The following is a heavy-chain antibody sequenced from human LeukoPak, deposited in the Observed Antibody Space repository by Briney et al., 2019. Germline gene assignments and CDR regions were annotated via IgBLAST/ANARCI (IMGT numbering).Heavy chain of an antibody. Sequence: SETLPLTCTVSGGSISSYYWSWIRQPPGKGLEWIGYIYYSGSTNHNPSLKSRVTISVDTSKNQFSLKLSSVTAADTAVYYCARTSSFYDFWSGYWPGWFDPWGQGTLVTASS. CDR2: IYYSGST. CDR1: GGSISSYY. V-gene: IGHV4-59*01. D-gene: IGHD3-3*01. J-gene: IGHJ5*02. CDR3: ARTSSFYDFWSGYWPGWFDP.